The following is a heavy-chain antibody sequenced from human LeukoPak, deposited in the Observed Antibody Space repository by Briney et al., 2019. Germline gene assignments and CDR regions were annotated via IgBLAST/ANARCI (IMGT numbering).Heavy chain of an antibody. V-gene: IGHV1-2*02. D-gene: IGHD3-10*01. CDR1: GYTFTGYY. CDR3: AREQAVGDRRKKLFDS. Sequence: ASVKVSCKASGYTFTGYYMHWVRQAPGQGLEWMGWINPNSGGTNYAQKFQGRVTMTRDTSISAAYMELSRLRSDDTAVYYCAREQAVGDRRKKLFDSWGQGTLVTVSS. J-gene: IGHJ4*02. CDR2: INPNSGGT.